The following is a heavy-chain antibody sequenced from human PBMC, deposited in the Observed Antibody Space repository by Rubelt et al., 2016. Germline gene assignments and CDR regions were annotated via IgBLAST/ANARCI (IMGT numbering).Heavy chain of an antibody. Sequence: QVTLKESGPVLVKPTETLTLTCTVSGFSLSNARMGVSWIRQPPGKALEWLAHIFSNDEKSYSTSLKSRLTITKDTSKNRVVLTMTNMDPGDTATYYCAHQRQWLAWGQGTLVTVSS. CDR2: IFSNDEK. D-gene: IGHD6-19*01. CDR3: AHQRQWLA. J-gene: IGHJ4*02. V-gene: IGHV2-26*01. CDR1: GFSLSNARMG.